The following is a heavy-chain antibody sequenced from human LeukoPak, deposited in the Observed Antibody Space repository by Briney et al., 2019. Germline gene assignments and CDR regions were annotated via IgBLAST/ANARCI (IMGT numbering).Heavy chain of an antibody. CDR1: GGSFSGYY. J-gene: IGHJ5*02. CDR3: ARRRPLLLWFGELLENWFDP. Sequence: SETLSLTCAVYGGSFSGYYWSWIRQPPGKGLEWIGEINHSGSTNYNPSLKSRVTISVDTSKNQFSLKLSSVTAADTAVYYCARRRPLLLWFGELLENWFDPWGQGTLVTVSS. D-gene: IGHD3-10*01. CDR2: INHSGST. V-gene: IGHV4-34*01.